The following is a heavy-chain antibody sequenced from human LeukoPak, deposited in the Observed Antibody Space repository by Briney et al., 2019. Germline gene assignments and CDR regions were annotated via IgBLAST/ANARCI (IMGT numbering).Heavy chain of an antibody. D-gene: IGHD2-2*01. CDR1: GYSFTSHG. J-gene: IGHJ4*02. CDR2: ITANSGNT. Sequence: ASVKVSCKASGYSFTSHGVSWVRQAPGQGLEWMGWITANSGNTHYAQNLQGRVTMTTDTSTSTAYLELRSLRSDDTAMYYCAREPPSIWCSDTSCYPTFDYWGQGTLVTVSS. V-gene: IGHV1-18*01. CDR3: AREPPSIWCSDTSCYPTFDY.